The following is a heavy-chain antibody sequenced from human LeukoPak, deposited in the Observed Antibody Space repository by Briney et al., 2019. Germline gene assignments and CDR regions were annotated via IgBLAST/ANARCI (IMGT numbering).Heavy chain of an antibody. V-gene: IGHV3-23*01. J-gene: IGHJ4*02. D-gene: IGHD5-24*01. Sequence: PGGSLRLSCAASGFTFSSYAMSWVRQAPGKGLEWVSAISGSGGSTYYADSVKGRFTISRDNAKNSLYLQMNSLRAEDTAVYYCARDDGGYNDYWGQGALVTVSS. CDR1: GFTFSSYA. CDR3: ARDDGGYNDY. CDR2: ISGSGGST.